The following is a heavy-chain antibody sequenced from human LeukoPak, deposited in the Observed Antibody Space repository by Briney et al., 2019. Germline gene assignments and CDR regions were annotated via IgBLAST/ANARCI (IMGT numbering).Heavy chain of an antibody. J-gene: IGHJ5*02. CDR1: GFTFSSFG. CDR3: VRGVGVSRFNYFDP. CDR2: IWYDASDR. D-gene: IGHD5-24*01. Sequence: GGSLRLSCAASGFTFSSFGMHWVRQAPGKGLEWVTVIWYDASDRYYADSVKGRFTISRDNSKNTLFLQMNSLRDDDTAVYYCVRGVGVSRFNYFDPWGQGTLVVVSS. V-gene: IGHV3-33*01.